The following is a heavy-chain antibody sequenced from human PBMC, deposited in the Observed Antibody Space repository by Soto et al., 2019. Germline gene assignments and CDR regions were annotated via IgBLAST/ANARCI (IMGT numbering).Heavy chain of an antibody. CDR1: GFTFSSYG. Sequence: GGSLRLSCAAFGFTFSSYGMHWVRQAPGKGLEWVSYISSSSSTIYYADSVKGRFTISRDNAKNSLYLQMNSLRAEDTAVYYCARHPERIAQIGWFDPWGQGTLVTVSS. CDR3: ARHPERIAQIGWFDP. J-gene: IGHJ5*02. V-gene: IGHV3-48*01. CDR2: ISSSSSTI. D-gene: IGHD6-13*01.